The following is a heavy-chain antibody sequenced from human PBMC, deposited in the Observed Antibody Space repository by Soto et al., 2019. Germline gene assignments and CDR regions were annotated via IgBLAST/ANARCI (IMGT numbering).Heavy chain of an antibody. CDR1: GFAFSTYG. D-gene: IGHD6-19*01. J-gene: IGHJ6*02. Sequence: LRLSCAASGFAFSTYGMHWVRQAPGKGLEWVAVIWYDGNNQYYTDSVEGRFTISRDNSHNTLYLQMNSLRAEDTAVYYCARDDIPGIAVATYGMDVWGQGTTVTVSS. CDR2: IWYDGNNQ. CDR3: ARDDIPGIAVATYGMDV. V-gene: IGHV3-33*01.